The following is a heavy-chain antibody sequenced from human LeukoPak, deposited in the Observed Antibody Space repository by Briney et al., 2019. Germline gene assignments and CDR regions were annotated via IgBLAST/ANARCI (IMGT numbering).Heavy chain of an antibody. CDR3: ARDERHYYGDYVGWFDP. CDR2: IYYSGST. V-gene: IGHV4-30-4*01. D-gene: IGHD4-17*01. J-gene: IGHJ5*02. CDR1: GGSISSGDYY. Sequence: SQTLSLTCTVSGGSISSGDYYWSWIRQPPGKGLEWIAYIYYSGSTYYNPSLKSRVTISVDTSKNQFSLKLSSVTAADTAVYYCARDERHYYGDYVGWFDPWGQGTLVTVSS.